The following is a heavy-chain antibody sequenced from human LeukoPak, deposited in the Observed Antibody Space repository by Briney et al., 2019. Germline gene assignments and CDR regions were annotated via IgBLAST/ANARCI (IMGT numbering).Heavy chain of an antibody. CDR1: GGTFSSYG. CDR2: IIPIFGTA. CDR3: AREQADCSGGSCYGVLDY. J-gene: IGHJ4*02. Sequence: SVKVCCKASGGTFSSYGISWVGQAPGQGLEWMGGIIPIFGTANYAQKFQGRVTITADESTSTAYMELSSLRSEDTAVYYCAREQADCSGGSCYGVLDYWGQGTLVTVPS. D-gene: IGHD2-15*01. V-gene: IGHV1-69*01.